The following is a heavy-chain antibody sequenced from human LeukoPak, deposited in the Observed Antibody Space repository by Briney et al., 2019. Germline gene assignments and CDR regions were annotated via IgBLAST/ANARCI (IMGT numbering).Heavy chain of an antibody. J-gene: IGHJ4*02. V-gene: IGHV3-7*01. CDR2: VKQDGSEK. Sequence: GGSLTLSCSTSGVTFSTYWMNWVRQAPGKGLEWVANVKQDGSEKYYVDSVNGRFIISRDNAKNSLYLQMNSLRVEDTAVYYCAGGSGWISDSWGQGTLVTVSS. CDR1: GVTFSTYW. CDR3: AGGSGWISDS. D-gene: IGHD6-19*01.